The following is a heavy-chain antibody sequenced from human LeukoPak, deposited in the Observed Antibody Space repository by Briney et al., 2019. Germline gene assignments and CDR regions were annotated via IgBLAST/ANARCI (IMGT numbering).Heavy chain of an antibody. Sequence: PGGSLRLYCAASGFTFSDNYMGWIRQAPGRGLEWVSYISNSGSLIYYADSVKGRFTISRDNAESSLSLQMGSLRAEDTAVYYCARVGPYGGFDYWGQGTLVTVSS. J-gene: IGHJ4*02. CDR3: ARVGPYGGFDY. V-gene: IGHV3-11*01. D-gene: IGHD4-23*01. CDR2: ISNSGSLI. CDR1: GFTFSDNY.